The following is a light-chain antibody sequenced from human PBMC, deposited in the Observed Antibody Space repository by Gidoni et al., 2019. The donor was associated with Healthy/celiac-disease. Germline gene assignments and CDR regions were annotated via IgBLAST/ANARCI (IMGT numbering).Light chain of an antibody. CDR1: QSLVHSEGNTY. Sequence: DVVMTQSPLSLPVTLGQPASISCRSSQSLVHSEGNTYLNWFQQRPGQSPRRLIYKVSNRDSGVPDRFSGSGSGTDFTLKISRVEAEDVGVYYCMQGTHRALTFGGGTKVEIK. CDR3: MQGTHRALT. CDR2: KVS. V-gene: IGKV2-30*02. J-gene: IGKJ4*01.